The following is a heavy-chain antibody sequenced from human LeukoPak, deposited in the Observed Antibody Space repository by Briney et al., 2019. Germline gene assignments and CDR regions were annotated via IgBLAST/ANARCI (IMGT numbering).Heavy chain of an antibody. J-gene: IGHJ5*02. V-gene: IGHV4-59*08. CDR1: GGSISSYY. CDR2: IYYNGST. D-gene: IGHD6-19*01. Sequence: SETLSLTCTVSGGSISSYYWSWIRQPPGKGLEWIGYIYYNGSTNYNPSLKSRVTISVDTSKNQFSLKLSSVTAADTAVYYCARHGGSGWYSGWLDPWGQGTLVTVSS. CDR3: ARHGGSGWYSGWLDP.